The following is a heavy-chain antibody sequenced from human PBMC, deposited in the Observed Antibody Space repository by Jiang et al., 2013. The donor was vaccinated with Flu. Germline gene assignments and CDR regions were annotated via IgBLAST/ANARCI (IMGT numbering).Heavy chain of an antibody. CDR1: GFTFSSYA. Sequence: VQLLESGGGVVQPGRSLRLSCAASGFTFSSYAMHWVRQAPGKGLEWVAVISYDGSNKYYADSVKGRFTISRDNSKNTLYLQMNSLRAEDTAVYYCAREYQLLWGLWGQGTLVTVSS. D-gene: IGHD2-2*01. J-gene: IGHJ4*02. CDR3: AREYQLLWGL. V-gene: IGHV3-30-3*01. CDR2: ISYDGSNK.